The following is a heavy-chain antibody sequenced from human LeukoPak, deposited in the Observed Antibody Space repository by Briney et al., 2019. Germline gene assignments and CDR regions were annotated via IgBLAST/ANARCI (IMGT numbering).Heavy chain of an antibody. CDR1: GGSISGFY. CDR3: ARGGYYDKEAFDI. J-gene: IGHJ3*02. V-gene: IGHV4-59*07. CDR2: IYYSGST. D-gene: IGHD3-22*01. Sequence: PSDTLSLTCTVSGGSISGFYWSWIRQPPGKGLEWIGYIYYSGSTNHNPSLNSRVTISVDTSKNQFSLKLSSVTAADTAVYYCARGGYYDKEAFDIWGQGTMVTVSS.